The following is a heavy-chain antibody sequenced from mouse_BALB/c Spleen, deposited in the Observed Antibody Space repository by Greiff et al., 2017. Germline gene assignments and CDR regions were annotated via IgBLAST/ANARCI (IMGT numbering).Heavy chain of an antibody. CDR3: ARHEEQRAMDY. CDR1: GFTFSSNT. J-gene: IGHJ4*01. Sequence: EVKLMESGGGLVQPGGSLKLSCAASGFTFSSNTMSWVGQTPEKRLEWVAYISNGGGSTYYPDTVKGRFTISRDTAKNTLYLQMSSLTSEDTAMYYCARHEEQRAMDYWGQGTSVTVSS. CDR2: ISNGGGST. V-gene: IGHV5-12-2*01.